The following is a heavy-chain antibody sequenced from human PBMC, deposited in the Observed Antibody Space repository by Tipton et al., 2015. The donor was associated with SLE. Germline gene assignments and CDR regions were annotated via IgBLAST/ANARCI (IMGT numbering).Heavy chain of an antibody. Sequence: LRLSCTVSGGSISSGGYYWSWIRQHPGKGLEWIGYIYYSGSTYYNPSLKSRVTISVDTSKNQFSLKLSSVTAADTAVYYCARDWGGSSTSGYTGWFDPWGQGTLVTVSS. J-gene: IGHJ5*02. CDR3: ARDWGGSSTSGYTGWFDP. V-gene: IGHV4-31*02. CDR2: IYYSGST. CDR1: GGSISSGGYY. D-gene: IGHD2-2*02.